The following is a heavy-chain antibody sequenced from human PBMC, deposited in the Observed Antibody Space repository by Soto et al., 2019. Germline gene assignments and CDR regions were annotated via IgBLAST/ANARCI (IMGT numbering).Heavy chain of an antibody. J-gene: IGHJ4*02. CDR1: GYTFTSYA. V-gene: IGHV1-3*01. CDR2: INAGNGNT. CDR3: ASGERYYGSGSYPAYFDN. D-gene: IGHD3-10*01. Sequence: QVQLVQSGAEVKKPEASVKVSCKASGYTFTSYAMHWVRQAPGQRLEWMGWINAGNGNTKYSQKVQGRVTITRDTSASTAYMELSSLRSEDTAVYYCASGERYYGSGSYPAYFDNWGQGTLVTVSS.